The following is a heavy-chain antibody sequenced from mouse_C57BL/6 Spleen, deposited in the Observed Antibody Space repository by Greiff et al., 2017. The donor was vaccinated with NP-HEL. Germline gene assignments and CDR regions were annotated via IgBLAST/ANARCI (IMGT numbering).Heavy chain of an antibody. D-gene: IGHD3-2*02. CDR2: IDPSDSYT. V-gene: IGHV1-69*01. Sequence: LQQSGAELVMPGASVKLSCKASGYTFTSYWMHWVKQRPGQGLEWIGEIDPSDSYTNYNQKFKGKSTLTVDKSSSTAYMQLSSLTSEDSAVYYCARGRAQATLFAYWGQGTLVTVSA. J-gene: IGHJ3*01. CDR1: GYTFTSYW. CDR3: ARGRAQATLFAY.